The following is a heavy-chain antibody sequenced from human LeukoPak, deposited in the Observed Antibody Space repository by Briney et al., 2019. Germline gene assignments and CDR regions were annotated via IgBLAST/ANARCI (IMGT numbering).Heavy chain of an antibody. CDR3: ARGEMIFDF. CDR2: IYYSGST. CDR1: GGSISSYY. D-gene: IGHD5-24*01. J-gene: IGHJ4*02. Sequence: PSETLSLTCTVSGGSISSYYWTWIRQPPGKGLEWIGYIYYSGSTNYNPSLKSRVTISVDTSKNQFSLKLSSVTAADTAVYYCARGEMIFDFWGQGTLVTVSS. V-gene: IGHV4-59*01.